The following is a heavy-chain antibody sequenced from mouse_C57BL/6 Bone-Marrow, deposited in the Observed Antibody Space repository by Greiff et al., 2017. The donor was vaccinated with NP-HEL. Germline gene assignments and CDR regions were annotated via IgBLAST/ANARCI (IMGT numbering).Heavy chain of an antibody. CDR2: INPNNGGT. CDR3: ARAHYGSRIFPYYYAMDY. J-gene: IGHJ4*01. CDR1: GYTFTDYY. Sequence: VQLQQSGPELAKPGASVKISCKASGYTFTDYYMNWVKQSHGKSLEWIGDINPNNGGTSYNQKFKGKATLTVDKSSSTAYMELRSLTSEDSAVYYCARAHYGSRIFPYYYAMDYWGQGTSVTVSS. V-gene: IGHV1-26*01. D-gene: IGHD1-1*01.